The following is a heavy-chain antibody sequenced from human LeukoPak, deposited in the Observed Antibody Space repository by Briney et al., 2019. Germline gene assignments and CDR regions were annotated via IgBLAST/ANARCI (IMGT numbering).Heavy chain of an antibody. CDR3: ARGSLGYCDSTSCYTQFDY. Sequence: PGRSLRLSCAASGFTFSSYAMHWVRQAPGKGLEWVTVISYDGSNKYYADSVKGRITISRDNSKNTLYMQMSSLRAEDTAVYYCARGSLGYCDSTSCYTQFDYWGQGTLVTVSS. CDR1: GFTFSSYA. D-gene: IGHD2-2*02. CDR2: ISYDGSNK. J-gene: IGHJ4*02. V-gene: IGHV3-30*04.